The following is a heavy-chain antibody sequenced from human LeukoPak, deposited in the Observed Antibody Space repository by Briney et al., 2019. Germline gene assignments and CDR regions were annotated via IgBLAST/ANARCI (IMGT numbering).Heavy chain of an antibody. J-gene: IGHJ4*02. CDR3: AKVRIAAAGTKGLYYFDY. CDR1: GFTFSNAW. V-gene: IGHV4-59*01. D-gene: IGHD6-13*01. CDR2: IYYSGST. Sequence: GSLRLSCAASGFTFSNAWMSWVRQAPGKGLEWIGYIYYSGSTNYNPSLKSRVTISVDTSKNQFSLKLSSVTAADTAVYYCAKVRIAAAGTKGLYYFDYWGQGTLVTVSS.